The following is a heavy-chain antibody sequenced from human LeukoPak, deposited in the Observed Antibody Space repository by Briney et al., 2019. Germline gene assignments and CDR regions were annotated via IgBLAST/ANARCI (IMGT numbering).Heavy chain of an antibody. Sequence: SETLSLTCTVSGGSISSGGYYWSWIRQPPGKGLEWIGYIYHSGSTYYNPSLKSRVTISVDRSKNQFSLKMSSVTAADTAVYYCARRPRNSGSDDGPSGLDYWGQGTQVTVSS. V-gene: IGHV4-30-2*01. CDR1: GGSISSGGYY. J-gene: IGHJ4*02. D-gene: IGHD1-26*01. CDR3: ARRPRNSGSDDGPSGLDY. CDR2: IYHSGST.